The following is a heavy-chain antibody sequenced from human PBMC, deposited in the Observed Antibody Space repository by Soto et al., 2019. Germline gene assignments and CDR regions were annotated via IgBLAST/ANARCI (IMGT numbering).Heavy chain of an antibody. J-gene: IGHJ4*02. CDR2: ISYDGSNK. Sequence: QVQLVESGGGVVQPGRSLRLSCAASGFTFSSYGMHWVRQAPGKGLEWVAVISYDGSNKYYADSVKGRFTISRDNSKNTLYLQMNSLRAEDTAVYYCAKDHDYGDYAYFDYCGQGTLVTVSS. V-gene: IGHV3-30*18. CDR1: GFTFSSYG. D-gene: IGHD4-17*01. CDR3: AKDHDYGDYAYFDY.